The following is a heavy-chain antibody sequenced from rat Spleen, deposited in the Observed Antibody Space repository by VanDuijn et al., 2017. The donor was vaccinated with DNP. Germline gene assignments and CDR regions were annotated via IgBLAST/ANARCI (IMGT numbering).Heavy chain of an antibody. D-gene: IGHD1-1*01. Sequence: EVQLVESGGGLVQPGRSLKLSCTASASSFSDYNMAWVRQAPKKGLEWVATIIYDGRGTYYRDSVKGRFTISRDNAKSTLYLQMDSLRYEDTATYYCATHLLGGQGVMVTVSS. CDR2: IIYDGRGT. J-gene: IGHJ2*01. CDR1: ASSFSDYN. V-gene: IGHV5S10*01. CDR3: ATHLL.